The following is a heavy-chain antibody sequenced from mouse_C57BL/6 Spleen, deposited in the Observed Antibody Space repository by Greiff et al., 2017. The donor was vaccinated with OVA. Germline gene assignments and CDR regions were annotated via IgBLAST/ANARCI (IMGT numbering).Heavy chain of an antibody. CDR1: GYTFTSYW. CDR2: IDPSDSYT. V-gene: IGHV1-69*01. D-gene: IGHD2-4*01. CDR3: ARWDDYDRGY. J-gene: IGHJ2*01. Sequence: QVQLQQPGAELVMPGASVKLSCKASGYTFTSYWMHWVKQRPGQGLEWIGEIDPSDSYTNYNQKFKGKSTLTVDKSSSTAYMQLSSLTSEDSAVYYCARWDDYDRGYWGQGTTLTVSS.